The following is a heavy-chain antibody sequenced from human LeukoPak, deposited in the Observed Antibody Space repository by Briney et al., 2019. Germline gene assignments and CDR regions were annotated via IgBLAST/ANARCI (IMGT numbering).Heavy chain of an antibody. Sequence: PGGSLRLSCAASGFTFSSYWMNWVRQAPGKGLEWVGFIRSKAYGGTTEYAASVKSRFSISRDDSKSIAYLQMNSLRTEDTAVFYCTRDCSGGSCWGDAFDIWGQGTMVTVSS. D-gene: IGHD2-15*01. J-gene: IGHJ3*02. CDR1: GFTFSSYW. CDR3: TRDCSGGSCWGDAFDI. V-gene: IGHV3-49*04. CDR2: IRSKAYGGTT.